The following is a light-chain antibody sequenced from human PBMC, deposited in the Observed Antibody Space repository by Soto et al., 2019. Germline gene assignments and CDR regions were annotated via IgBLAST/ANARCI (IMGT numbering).Light chain of an antibody. CDR1: ISDVGSYSL. CDR2: EGS. CDR3: CSYAGSSTFV. J-gene: IGLJ1*01. Sequence: QSALTQPASVSGSPGQSITISCTGTISDVGSYSLVSWYQQHPGKAPKLMIYEGSKRPSGVSDRFSGSKSGNTASLTISGLQAEDEADYYCCSYAGSSTFVFGTGTKLTVL. V-gene: IGLV2-23*01.